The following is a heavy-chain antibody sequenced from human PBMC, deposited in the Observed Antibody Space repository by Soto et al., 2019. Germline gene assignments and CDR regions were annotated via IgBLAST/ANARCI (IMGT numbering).Heavy chain of an antibody. Sequence: GGSLRLSCAASGFTFSSYAMSWVRQAPGPGLELVSAISGSGGSTYYADSVKGRFTISSDNSKSTLYLQMNSLRAEDTAVYYCAKEGTGNTIRPTDRYYYYGMDVWGQGTTVTVSS. J-gene: IGHJ6*02. CDR1: GFTFSSYA. V-gene: IGHV3-23*01. CDR3: AKEGTGNTIRPTDRYYYYGMDV. D-gene: IGHD1-7*01. CDR2: ISGSGGST.